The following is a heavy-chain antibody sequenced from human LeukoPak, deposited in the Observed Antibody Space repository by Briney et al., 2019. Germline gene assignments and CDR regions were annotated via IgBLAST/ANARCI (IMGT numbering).Heavy chain of an antibody. CDR2: IKGGGGDP. V-gene: IGHV3-23*01. CDR1: GFTFSTSA. CDR3: AKGGHDFNPFYW. Sequence: GGSLRLSCAASGFTFSTSAMGWVRQAPGKGLEWVSSIKGGGGDPFYADSVKGRFTISRDNSKNTLFLQLDSLRADDSAVYYCAKGGHDFNPFYWWGQGTLVTVSS. D-gene: IGHD2-21*02. J-gene: IGHJ4*02.